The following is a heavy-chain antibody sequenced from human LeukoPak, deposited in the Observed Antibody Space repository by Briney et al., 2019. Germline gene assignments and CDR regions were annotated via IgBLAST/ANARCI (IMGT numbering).Heavy chain of an antibody. CDR2: ISAYNGNT. CDR3: ARDLGWFGDY. CDR1: GYTFSGYY. J-gene: IGHJ4*02. V-gene: IGHV1-18*04. D-gene: IGHD3-10*01. Sequence: ASVKVSCKASGYTFSGYYMHWVRQAPGQGLEWMGWISAYNGNTNYAQKLQGRVTMTTDTSTSTAYMELRSLRSDDTAVYYCARDLGWFGDYWGQGTLVTVSS.